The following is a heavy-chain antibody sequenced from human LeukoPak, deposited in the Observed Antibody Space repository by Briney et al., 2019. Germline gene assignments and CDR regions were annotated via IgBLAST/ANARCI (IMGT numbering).Heavy chain of an antibody. V-gene: IGHV4-39*01. J-gene: IGHJ4*02. D-gene: IGHD3/OR15-3a*01. Sequence: SETLSLTCTVSGGSISSSSYYWGWIRQPPGKGLEWIGSIYYSGSTYYNPSLKSRVTISVDTSKNQFSLKLSSVTAADTAVYYCARRREGGPRPGTGLMDYWGQGTLVTVSS. CDR2: IYYSGST. CDR1: GGSISSSSYY. CDR3: ARRREGGPRPGTGLMDY.